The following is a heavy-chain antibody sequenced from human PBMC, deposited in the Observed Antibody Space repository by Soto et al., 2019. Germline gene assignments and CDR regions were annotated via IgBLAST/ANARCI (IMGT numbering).Heavy chain of an antibody. CDR1: GFTFSNAW. J-gene: IGHJ6*02. D-gene: IGHD1-26*01. CDR2: IKSKTDGGTT. CDR3: TTVAFPSYSGSYYLTWGYYYYGMDV. V-gene: IGHV3-15*07. Sequence: GSLRLSCAASGFTFSNAWMNWVRQAPGKGLEWVGRIKSKTDGGTTDYAAPVKGRFTISRDDSKNTLYLQMNSLKTEDTAVYYCTTVAFPSYSGSYYLTWGYYYYGMDVWGQGTTVTVSS.